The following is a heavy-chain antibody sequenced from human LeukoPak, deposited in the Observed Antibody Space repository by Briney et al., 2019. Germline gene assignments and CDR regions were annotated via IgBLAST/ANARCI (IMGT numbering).Heavy chain of an antibody. CDR3: ARLSGRVVSTTYFDY. V-gene: IGHV3-23*01. Sequence: GRSLRLSCAASGFTFSSYAMHWVRQAPGKGLESVSAIGGSGDSTYYAGSVKGRFTISRDNSKNTLYLQMNSLRAEDTAVYFCARLSGRVVSTTYFDYWGQGTLVTVSS. CDR1: GFTFSSYA. J-gene: IGHJ4*02. CDR2: IGGSGDST. D-gene: IGHD5/OR15-5a*01.